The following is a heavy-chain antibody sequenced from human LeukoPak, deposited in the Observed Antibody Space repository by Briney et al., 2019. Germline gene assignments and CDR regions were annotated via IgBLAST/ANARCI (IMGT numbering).Heavy chain of an antibody. D-gene: IGHD1-26*01. CDR1: GFTFSSYS. J-gene: IGHJ4*02. CDR3: ARADDSGYFDY. CDR2: ISSSSSYI. V-gene: IGHV3-21*01. Sequence: TGGSLRLSCAASGFTFSSYSMNWVRQAPGKGLEWVSSISSSSSYIYYADSVKGRFTISRENAKNSLYLQMNSLRAGDTAVYYCARADDSGYFDYWGQGTLVTVSS.